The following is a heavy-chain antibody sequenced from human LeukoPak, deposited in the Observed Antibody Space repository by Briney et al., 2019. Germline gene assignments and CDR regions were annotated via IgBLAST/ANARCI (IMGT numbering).Heavy chain of an antibody. D-gene: IGHD3-22*01. CDR3: ARMARGNGYYSAFDY. CDR1: GGSISSGTYF. Sequence: SETLSLTCTVSGGSISSGTYFWGWIRQPPGKGLEWIGTIYYSGSIYYNPSLTSRVTISVDTSKNHFSLKLSSVTAADTAVYYCARMARGNGYYSAFDYWGLGTLVTVSS. CDR2: IYYSGSI. J-gene: IGHJ4*02. V-gene: IGHV4-39*01.